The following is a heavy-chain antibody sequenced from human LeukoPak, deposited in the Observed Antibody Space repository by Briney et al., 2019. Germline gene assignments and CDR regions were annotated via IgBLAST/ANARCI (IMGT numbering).Heavy chain of an antibody. CDR1: GYTFTSYD. D-gene: IGHD3-3*01. V-gene: IGHV1-8*03. J-gene: IGHJ3*02. CDR2: MNPNSGNT. CDR3: ARGLTYYDFWSGHDAFDI. Sequence: GASXKVSCKASGYTFTSYDINWVRQATGQGLEWMGWMNPNSGNTGYAQKFQGRVTITRNTSISTAYMELSSLRSEDTAVYYCARGLTYYDFWSGHDAFDIWGQGTMVTVSS.